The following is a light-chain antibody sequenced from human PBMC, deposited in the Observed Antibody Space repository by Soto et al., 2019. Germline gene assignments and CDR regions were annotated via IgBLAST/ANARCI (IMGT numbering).Light chain of an antibody. CDR1: QSISSY. Sequence: DIQMTQSPSSLSASIGDRVTITCRASQSISSYLNWFQQKPGKAPKLLIYDASTLESGVPSTFSGSGSGTEFSLTISSLQPDDFATYYCQQYDEYPYTFGQGTELEIK. CDR2: DAS. CDR3: QQYDEYPYT. V-gene: IGKV1-5*01. J-gene: IGKJ2*01.